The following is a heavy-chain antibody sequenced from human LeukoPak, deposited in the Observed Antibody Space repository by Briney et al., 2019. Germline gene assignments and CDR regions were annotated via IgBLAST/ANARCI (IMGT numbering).Heavy chain of an antibody. CDR3: VRDLGGSDDY. CDR2: INPDGRTT. D-gene: IGHD2-15*01. Sequence: GGSPRLSCAAAGFTLSTYCMHWVRQAPGKGLVWVSHINPDGRTTRYANSVTGRFTISRDNAKNTADLQMSSLRAEDTAVYYCVRDLGGSDDYWGQGTLVTVSS. CDR1: GFTLSTYC. V-gene: IGHV3-74*01. J-gene: IGHJ4*02.